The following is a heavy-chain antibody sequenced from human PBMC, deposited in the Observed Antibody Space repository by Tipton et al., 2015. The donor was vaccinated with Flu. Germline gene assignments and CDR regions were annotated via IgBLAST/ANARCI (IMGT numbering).Heavy chain of an antibody. CDR1: EFTVTNNF. CDR3: VNYHDAHGHPPGAFDI. J-gene: IGHJ3*02. V-gene: IGHV3-53*01. D-gene: IGHD3-16*01. CDR2: IYRDNIA. Sequence: SLRLSCAASEFTVTNNFVGWVRQAPGKGLEWLSLIYRDNIAYYADSVKGRFTVSRDNSKNTLYLQMSSLRVEDTGVYYCVNYHDAHGHPPGAFDIWGQGTMVTVSS.